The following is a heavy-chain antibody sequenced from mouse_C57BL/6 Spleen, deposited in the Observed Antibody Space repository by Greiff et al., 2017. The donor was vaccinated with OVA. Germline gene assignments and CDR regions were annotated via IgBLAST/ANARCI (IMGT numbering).Heavy chain of an antibody. V-gene: IGHV1-64*01. CDR3: ARGDSSGYYAMDY. Sequence: VQLQQPGAELVKPGASVKLSCKASGYTFTSYWMHWVKQRPGQGLEWIGMIHPNSGSTNYNEKFKSKATLTVGKSSSTAYMQLSSLTSEDSAVYYCARGDSSGYYAMDYWGQGTSVTVSS. CDR2: IHPNSGST. D-gene: IGHD3-2*02. J-gene: IGHJ4*01. CDR1: GYTFTSYW.